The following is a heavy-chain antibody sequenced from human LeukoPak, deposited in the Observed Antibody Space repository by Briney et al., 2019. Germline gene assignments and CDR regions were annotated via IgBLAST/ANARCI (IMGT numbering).Heavy chain of an antibody. CDR2: MYYSGST. D-gene: IGHD3-3*01. V-gene: IGHV4-59*01. Sequence: SETLSLTCTISDNSIRSYYWSWIRQPPGKGLEWIGYMYYSGSTTYNPSLESRVTMSIDTSKNHFSLTLTSVTAADTAVYSCAIFPPSGSFDFLGQGTLVTVSS. CDR1: DNSIRSYY. CDR3: AIFPPSGSFDF. J-gene: IGHJ4*02.